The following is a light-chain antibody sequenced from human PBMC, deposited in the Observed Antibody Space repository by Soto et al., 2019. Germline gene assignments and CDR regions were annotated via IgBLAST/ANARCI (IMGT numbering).Light chain of an antibody. CDR2: GAS. V-gene: IGKV3-20*01. CDR1: QSVDNNY. Sequence: EIVLTPSPGTLSLSPGEEATLSCRASQSVDNNYLAWYQQKPGQTPRLIIYGASGRADGIPHRFSGSGFGTDFTLTISKVEPEDFAVYYCQQYGTPRSVTFGQGTRREIK. J-gene: IGKJ5*01. CDR3: QQYGTPRSVT.